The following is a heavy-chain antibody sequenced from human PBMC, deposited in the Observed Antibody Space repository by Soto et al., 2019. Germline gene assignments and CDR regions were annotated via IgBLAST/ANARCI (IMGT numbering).Heavy chain of an antibody. CDR1: GYTFISYP. CDR3: ASDPFTMVRGVIPYFDY. V-gene: IGHV1-3*01. Sequence: QVQLVQSGAEVKKPGASVKISCKASGYTFISYPMHWVRQAPGQRPEWMGWINAGDDKTQYSQKFQGRVTITRDTSASTGYMELSSLRYEDTAVYYCASDPFTMVRGVIPYFDYWGQGTLVTVSS. J-gene: IGHJ4*02. D-gene: IGHD3-10*01. CDR2: INAGDDKT.